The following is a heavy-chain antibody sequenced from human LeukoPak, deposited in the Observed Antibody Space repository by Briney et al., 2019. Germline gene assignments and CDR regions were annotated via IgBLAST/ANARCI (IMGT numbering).Heavy chain of an antibody. CDR2: IYFSGST. CDR3: ARHDSGYSYGFDY. CDR1: GGSISSTYYY. D-gene: IGHD5-18*01. V-gene: IGHV4-39*01. J-gene: IGHJ4*02. Sequence: SETPSLTCTVSGGSISSTYYYWGWIRQPPGKGLEWIGSIYFSGSTYYNPSLKSRVTISVDTSKNQFSLKVSSVTAADTAVYYCARHDSGYSYGFDYWDQGTLVTVSS.